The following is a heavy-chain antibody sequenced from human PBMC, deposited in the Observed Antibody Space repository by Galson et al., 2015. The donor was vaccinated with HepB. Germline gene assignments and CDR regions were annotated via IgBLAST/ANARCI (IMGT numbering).Heavy chain of an antibody. CDR1: GFTFSSYA. J-gene: IGHJ4*02. CDR2: ISYDGSNK. V-gene: IGHV3-30*04. CDR3: AKAGGISVVPAAIGY. D-gene: IGHD2-2*01. Sequence: LRLSCAASGFTFSSYAMHWVRQAPGKGLEWVAVISYDGSNKYYADSVKGRFTISRDNSKNTLYLQMNSLRAEDTAVYYCAKAGGISVVPAAIGYWGQGTLVTVSS.